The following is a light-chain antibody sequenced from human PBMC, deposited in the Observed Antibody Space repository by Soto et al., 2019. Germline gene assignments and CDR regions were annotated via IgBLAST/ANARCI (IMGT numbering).Light chain of an antibody. J-gene: IGLJ1*01. CDR1: ISNIGGNC. CDR3: GSWDSSLRAYV. Sequence: QSLLTQPHSVSAARGQRFTISCSGSISNIGGNCVSWYQQLPGTAPKLLIYDDDKRPSGIPDRFSGSKSGTSATLGITGFQTGDEADYYCGSWDSSLRAYVFGTGTKVTVL. CDR2: DDD. V-gene: IGLV1-51*01.